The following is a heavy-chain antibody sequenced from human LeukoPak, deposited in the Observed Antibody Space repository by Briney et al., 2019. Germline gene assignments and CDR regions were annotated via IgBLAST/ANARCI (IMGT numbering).Heavy chain of an antibody. V-gene: IGHV1-3*01. CDR2: INAGNGNT. J-gene: IGHJ6*02. Sequence: ASVKVSCKASGYTFAKYAIHWVRQAPGQRLEWMGWINAGNGNTRYSQKFQGGVTITRDTSASTAYMELSSLRSDDTAVYYCAMASGSTYYYGMDVWGQGTTVTVSS. D-gene: IGHD6-19*01. CDR3: AMASGSTYYYGMDV. CDR1: GYTFAKYA.